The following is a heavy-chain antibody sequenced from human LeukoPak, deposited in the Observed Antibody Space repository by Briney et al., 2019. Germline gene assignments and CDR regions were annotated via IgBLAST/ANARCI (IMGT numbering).Heavy chain of an antibody. V-gene: IGHV4-34*01. D-gene: IGHD4/OR15-4a*01. CDR2: VNHSGST. CDR1: VGSFSGYS. CDR3: ARGCPNALDYYYLDY. Sequence: PSQTLSLTCALYVGSFSGYSCTWGRQPPVNGLEWIGEVNHSGSTNYNPSLKTRVTISVDTSKNQFSLKLSSVTAADTAMYYCARGCPNALDYYYLDYWGQGNLVTVYS. J-gene: IGHJ4*02.